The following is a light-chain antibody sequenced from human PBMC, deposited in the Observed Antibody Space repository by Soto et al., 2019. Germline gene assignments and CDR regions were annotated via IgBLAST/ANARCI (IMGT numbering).Light chain of an antibody. CDR3: QQLNSYPLT. CDR1: QGISSY. Sequence: DIQLTQSPSFLSASVGDRVTITCRASQGISSYLAWYQQTPGKAPKLLIYAAITLQSGVPSRFSGSGSGKEFTLTISSLQPEDFATYYCQQLNSYPLTFGGGTKVEIK. J-gene: IGKJ4*01. V-gene: IGKV1-9*01. CDR2: AAI.